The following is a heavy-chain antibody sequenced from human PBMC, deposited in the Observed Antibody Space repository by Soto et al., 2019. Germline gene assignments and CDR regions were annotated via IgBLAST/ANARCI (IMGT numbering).Heavy chain of an antibody. D-gene: IGHD1-26*01. CDR1: GFIFTNFA. J-gene: IGHJ3*02. CDR3: ARDGGSPGNYYSGLEI. CDR2: ISYDGTDK. V-gene: IGHV3-30-3*01. Sequence: QVQLVESGGGVVQPGRSLRLSCAASGFIFTNFAMHWVRQVPGKGLEWVAVISYDGTDKFYTDSVEGRITVSRDNSKNTMSLEINSLRLEDTALYYCARDGGSPGNYYSGLEIWGQGTMVAVSS.